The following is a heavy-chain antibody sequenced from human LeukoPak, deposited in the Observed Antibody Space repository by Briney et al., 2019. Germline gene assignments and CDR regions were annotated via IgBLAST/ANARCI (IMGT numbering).Heavy chain of an antibody. V-gene: IGHV3-23*01. D-gene: IGHD3-22*01. CDR2: ISGSGDST. CDR1: GFTFSSYA. J-gene: IGHJ4*02. Sequence: TGGSLRLSCAASGFTFSSYAMSWVRQAPGKGLEWVSAISGSGDSTYYADSVKGRFTISRDNSKNTLYLQMNSLRAEDTAVYYCAKSLANYYDSSGYFYWGQGTLVTVSS. CDR3: AKSLANYYDSSGYFY.